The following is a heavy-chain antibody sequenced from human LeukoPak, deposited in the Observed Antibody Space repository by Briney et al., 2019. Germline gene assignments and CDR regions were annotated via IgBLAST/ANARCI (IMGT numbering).Heavy chain of an antibody. CDR3: ARVLRGYDSRTYYYDYFDY. V-gene: IGHV1-2*02. CDR2: IHPRSGDT. D-gene: IGHD3-22*01. CDR1: GYTFTGHY. J-gene: IGHJ4*02. Sequence: PLASVKVSCKASGYTFTGHYMHWVRQAPGRGLEWMGWIHPRSGDTNYAQNFQVRVSMTRDTSISTAYMELSRLRSDDTAVYFCARVLRGYDSRTYYYDYFDYWGQGTLVTVSS.